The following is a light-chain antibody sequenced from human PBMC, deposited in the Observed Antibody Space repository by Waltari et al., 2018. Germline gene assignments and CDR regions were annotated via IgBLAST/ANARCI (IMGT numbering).Light chain of an antibody. CDR3: SSYTSSTIPV. J-gene: IGLJ1*01. Sequence: QSALTQPASVSGSPGQSITISCTGTSSAVGGYNYVSWYQQHPDKAPKLMLYDVNNRPSGVSNRFSGSKSGNTASLTISSLQAEDEADYYCSSYTSSTIPVFGTGTKVTVL. CDR2: DVN. CDR1: SSAVGGYNY. V-gene: IGLV2-14*03.